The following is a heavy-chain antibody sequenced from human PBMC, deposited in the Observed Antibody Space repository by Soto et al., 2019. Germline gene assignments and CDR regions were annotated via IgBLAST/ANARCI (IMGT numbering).Heavy chain of an antibody. Sequence: VQLLESGGGLVQPGGSLRLSCAASGFTFSSYAMSWVRQAPGKGLEWVSAISGSGGSTYYADSVKGRFTISRDNSKNTLYLQMNSLRAEDTAVYYCAKDRRYYDILTGYYIRAIDYWGQGTLVTVSS. V-gene: IGHV3-23*01. D-gene: IGHD3-9*01. J-gene: IGHJ4*02. CDR3: AKDRRYYDILTGYYIRAIDY. CDR2: ISGSGGST. CDR1: GFTFSSYA.